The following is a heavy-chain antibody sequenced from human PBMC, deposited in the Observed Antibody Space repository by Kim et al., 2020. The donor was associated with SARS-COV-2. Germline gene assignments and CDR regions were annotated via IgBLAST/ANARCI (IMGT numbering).Heavy chain of an antibody. D-gene: IGHD3-16*02. CDR3: ASALGH. V-gene: IGHV4-4*07. J-gene: IGHJ4*02. CDR2: PGGPT. Sequence: PGGPTNHNPSLQSRVTMSVDMSKNQFSLKLSSVTAADTAVYYCASALGHWGQGTLVTVSS.